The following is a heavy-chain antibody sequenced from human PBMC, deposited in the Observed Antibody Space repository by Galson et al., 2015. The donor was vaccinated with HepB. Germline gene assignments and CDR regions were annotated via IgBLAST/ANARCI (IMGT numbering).Heavy chain of an antibody. V-gene: IGHV1-69*13. CDR3: ARVRDAHYGDYGNSGYYYYYMDV. CDR1: GGTFSSYA. D-gene: IGHD4-17*01. J-gene: IGHJ6*03. CDR2: IIPIFGTA. Sequence: SVKVSCKASGGTFSSYAISWVRQAPGQGLEWMGGIIPIFGTANYAQKFQGRVTITADESTSTAYMELSSLRSEDTAVYYCARVRDAHYGDYGNSGYYYYYMDVWGKGTTVTVSS.